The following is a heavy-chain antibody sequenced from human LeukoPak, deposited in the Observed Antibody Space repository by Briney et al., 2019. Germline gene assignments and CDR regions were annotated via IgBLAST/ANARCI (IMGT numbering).Heavy chain of an antibody. CDR2: ISGSGGST. V-gene: IGHV3-23*01. CDR1: GFTFSSYA. CDR3: AKDAVDIVATSYFDY. Sequence: GGSLRLSCAASGFTFSSYAMRWVRQAPGKGLEWVSDISGSGGSTYYADSVKGRFTISRDNSKNPLYLQMNSLRAEDTSVYYCAKDAVDIVATSYFDYWGQGTLVTVSS. D-gene: IGHD5-12*01. J-gene: IGHJ4*02.